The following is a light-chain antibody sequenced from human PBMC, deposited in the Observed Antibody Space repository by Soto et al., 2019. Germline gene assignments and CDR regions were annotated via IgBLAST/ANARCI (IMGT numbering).Light chain of an antibody. CDR2: GAS. CDR1: QSVTSSF. J-gene: IGKJ4*01. CDR3: QQYDNSPPLT. V-gene: IGKV3-20*01. Sequence: IVLTQSPGTLSLSPGERATLSCRASQSVTSSFLAWYQQKPGQAPRLLVYGASTRATGIPDRFSGSGSGTDFTLTISRLDPEDFAAYYCQQYDNSPPLTFGGGTKVDIK.